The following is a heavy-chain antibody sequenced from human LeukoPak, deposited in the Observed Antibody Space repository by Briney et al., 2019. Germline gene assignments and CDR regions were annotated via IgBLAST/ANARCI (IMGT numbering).Heavy chain of an antibody. Sequence: KPSETLSLTCTVSGGSISSYYWSWIRQPPGKGLEWIGYIYYSGSTNYNPSLKSRVTISIDTSKNQFSLKVISVTAADTAIYYCARESGSYLWRSWLNPWGQGTLVTVSS. CDR1: GGSISSYY. V-gene: IGHV4-59*01. CDR2: IYYSGST. CDR3: ARESGSYLWRSWLNP. J-gene: IGHJ5*02. D-gene: IGHD3-16*01.